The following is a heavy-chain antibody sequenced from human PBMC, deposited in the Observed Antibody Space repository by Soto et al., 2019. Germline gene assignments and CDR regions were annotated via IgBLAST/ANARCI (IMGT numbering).Heavy chain of an antibody. J-gene: IGHJ5*02. CDR3: ARALRIEGLRHQPNWFDP. V-gene: IGHV1-18*01. D-gene: IGHD3-3*01. CDR2: ISAYNGNT. Sequence: ASVKVSCKASGYTCTSYGISWVRQAPGQGLEWMGWISAYNGNTNYAQKLQGRVTMTTDTSTSTAYMELRSLRSDDTAVYYCARALRIEGLRHQPNWFDPWGNCPLVTAPQ. CDR1: GYTCTSYG.